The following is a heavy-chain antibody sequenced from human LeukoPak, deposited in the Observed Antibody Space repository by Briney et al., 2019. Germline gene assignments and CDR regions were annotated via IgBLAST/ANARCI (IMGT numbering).Heavy chain of an antibody. V-gene: IGHV4-39*07. CDR3: ARGLPYASPQPGY. D-gene: IGHD1-14*01. CDR2: IYYSGNT. J-gene: IGHJ4*02. CDR1: GGSISSGSYH. Sequence: SETLSLTCTVSGGSISSGSYHWGWIRQPPEKGLEWIGSIYYSGNTYYNPSLKSRVTISVDTSKNQFSLKLSSVTAADTAVYYCARGLPYASPQPGYWGQGTLVAVSS.